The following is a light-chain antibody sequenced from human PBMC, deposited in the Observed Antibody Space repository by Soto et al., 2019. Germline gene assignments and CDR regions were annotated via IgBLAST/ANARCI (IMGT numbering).Light chain of an antibody. J-gene: IGKJ3*01. V-gene: IGKV3-20*01. Sequence: EIVLTQSPGTLSLSPGERATLSCRASQSVSSDYLSWYQLKPGQAPRLLIYVASSRATGIPDRFSGSGSGTDFTLTISRLEPEDFAVYCCQQYDRSLQFTFGPGTKVDI. CDR1: QSVSSDY. CDR3: QQYDRSLQFT. CDR2: VAS.